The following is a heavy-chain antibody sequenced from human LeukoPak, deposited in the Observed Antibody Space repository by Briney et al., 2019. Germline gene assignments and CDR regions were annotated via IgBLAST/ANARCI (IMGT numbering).Heavy chain of an antibody. D-gene: IGHD3-10*01. V-gene: IGHV1-2*02. CDR3: ARVPMVRGGPKLYYFDY. J-gene: IGHJ4*02. CDR2: INPNSGGT. CDR1: GYTFTGYY. Sequence: ASVKVSCKASGYTFTGYYMHWVRQAPGQGLEWMGWINPNSGGTDYAQKFQGRVTMTRNTSISTAYMELSSLRSEDTAVYYCARVPMVRGGPKLYYFDYWGQGTLVTVSS.